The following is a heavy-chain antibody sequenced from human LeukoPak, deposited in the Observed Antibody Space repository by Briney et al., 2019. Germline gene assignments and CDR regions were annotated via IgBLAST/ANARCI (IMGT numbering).Heavy chain of an antibody. Sequence: ASVKVSCKASGYTFTGYYMHWVRQAPGQGLEWMGWINPNSGGTNYAQKFQGWVTMTRDTSISTAYMELSRLRSDDTAVYYCARPLYYYDSSGYYSGYYFDYWGQGTLVTVSS. CDR3: ARPLYYYDSSGYYSGYYFDY. CDR1: GYTFTGYY. V-gene: IGHV1-2*04. D-gene: IGHD3-22*01. CDR2: INPNSGGT. J-gene: IGHJ4*02.